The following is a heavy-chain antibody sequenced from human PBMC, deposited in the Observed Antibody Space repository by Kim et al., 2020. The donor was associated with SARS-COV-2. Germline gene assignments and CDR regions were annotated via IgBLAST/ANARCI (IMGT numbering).Heavy chain of an antibody. Sequence: ASVKVSCKTPGYTFTNYYLHWVRQAPGQGLEWMGMLNPSGGSPAYAQIFQGRVTMTRDTSMTTLYMELSSLTSEDTAVYYGARSDLIAGAGWVLDYWGPG. J-gene: IGHJ4*02. D-gene: IGHD6-13*01. CDR2: LNPSGGSP. V-gene: IGHV1-46*01. CDR3: ARSDLIAGAGWVLDY. CDR1: GYTFTNYY.